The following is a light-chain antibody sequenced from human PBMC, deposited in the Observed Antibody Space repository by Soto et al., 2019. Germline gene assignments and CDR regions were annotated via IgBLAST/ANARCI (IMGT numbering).Light chain of an antibody. Sequence: EITLTLSPGTLSLSHGERATLSCSASQSVTSSYLAWYQQKPGQAPRLLIYGASSRATGIPDRFSGSGSGTDFILTISRLEPEDFAVYYCQQYGSTPVTFGQGTKVDIK. CDR2: GAS. J-gene: IGKJ1*01. CDR1: QSVTSSY. V-gene: IGKV3-20*01. CDR3: QQYGSTPVT.